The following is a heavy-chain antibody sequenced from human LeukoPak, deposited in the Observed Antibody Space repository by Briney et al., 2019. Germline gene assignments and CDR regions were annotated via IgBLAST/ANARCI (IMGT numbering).Heavy chain of an antibody. V-gene: IGHV4-39*01. CDR1: GGSISSSSYY. CDR2: IYYSGST. J-gene: IGHJ3*02. Sequence: SETLSLTCTVSGGSISSSSYYWGWIRQPPGKGLEWIGSIYYSGSTYYNPSLKSRVTISVDTSKNQFSLKLSSVTAADTAVYYCAWGLAAARNEDAFDIWGQGTTVTVSS. D-gene: IGHD6-13*01. CDR3: AWGLAAARNEDAFDI.